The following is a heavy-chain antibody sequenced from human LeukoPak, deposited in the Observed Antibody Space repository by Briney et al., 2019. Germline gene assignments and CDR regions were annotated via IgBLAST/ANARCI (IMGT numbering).Heavy chain of an antibody. V-gene: IGHV3-21*01. CDR1: GFTFSSYT. Sequence: GGSLRLSCAASGFTFSSYTMNWVRQAPGKGLEWVSSISSSSSYIYYADSVKGRFTISRDNAKNSLYLQMNSLRAEDTAVYYCARPKVGATVGWVDYWGQGTLVTVSS. J-gene: IGHJ4*02. D-gene: IGHD1-26*01. CDR3: ARPKVGATVGWVDY. CDR2: ISSSSSYI.